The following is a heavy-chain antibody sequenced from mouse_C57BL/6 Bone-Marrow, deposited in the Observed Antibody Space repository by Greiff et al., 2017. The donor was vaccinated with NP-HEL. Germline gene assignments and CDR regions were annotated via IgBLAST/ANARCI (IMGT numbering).Heavy chain of an antibody. CDR2: IHPNSGST. CDR3: ARGGYYYGSSYVEYYFDY. Sequence: QVQLKQPGAELVKPGASVKLSCKASGYTFTSYWMHWVKQRPGQGLEWIGMIHPNSGSTNYNEKFKSKATLTVDKSSSTAYMQLSSLTSEDSAVYYCARGGYYYGSSYVEYYFDYWGQGTTLTVSS. V-gene: IGHV1-64*01. J-gene: IGHJ2*01. D-gene: IGHD1-1*01. CDR1: GYTFTSYW.